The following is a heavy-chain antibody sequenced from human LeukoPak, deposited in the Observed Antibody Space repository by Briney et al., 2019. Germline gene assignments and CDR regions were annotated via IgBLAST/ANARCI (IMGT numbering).Heavy chain of an antibody. CDR1: GGTFSSYA. J-gene: IGHJ4*02. Sequence: ASVKVSCKASGGTFSSYAISWVRQAPGQGLEWMGWISAYNGNTNYAQKLQGRVTMTTDTSTSTAYMELRSLRSDDTAVYYCARDGSYDFWSGYYTIDYWGQGTLVTVSS. CDR2: ISAYNGNT. D-gene: IGHD3-3*01. CDR3: ARDGSYDFWSGYYTIDY. V-gene: IGHV1-18*01.